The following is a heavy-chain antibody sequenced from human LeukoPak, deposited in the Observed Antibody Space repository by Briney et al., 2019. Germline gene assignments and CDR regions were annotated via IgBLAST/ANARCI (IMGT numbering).Heavy chain of an antibody. CDR3: AKGDYGSGLNYYYGMDV. CDR2: ISGSGGST. Sequence: GASLLLPCAASGFNFSSYAMSWVRQAPGKGLEWVSAISGSGGSTYYADSVKGRFTISRDNSKNTLYLQMDSLRAEDTAVYYCAKGDYGSGLNYYYGMDVWGQGTTVTVSS. CDR1: GFNFSSYA. D-gene: IGHD3-10*01. J-gene: IGHJ6*02. V-gene: IGHV3-23*01.